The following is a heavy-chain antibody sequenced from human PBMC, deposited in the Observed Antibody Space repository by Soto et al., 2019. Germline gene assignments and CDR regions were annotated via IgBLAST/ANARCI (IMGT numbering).Heavy chain of an antibody. V-gene: IGHV1-69*13. Sequence: SVKVSCKASGGTFSSYAISWVRQAPGQGLEWMGGIIPIFGTANYAQRFQGRVTITADESTSTAYMELSSLRSEDTAVYYCAQTYYYDSSGYYPYGCYYYGMDVWGQGTTVTVSS. J-gene: IGHJ6*02. D-gene: IGHD3-22*01. CDR1: GGTFSSYA. CDR3: AQTYYYDSSGYYPYGCYYYGMDV. CDR2: IIPIFGTA.